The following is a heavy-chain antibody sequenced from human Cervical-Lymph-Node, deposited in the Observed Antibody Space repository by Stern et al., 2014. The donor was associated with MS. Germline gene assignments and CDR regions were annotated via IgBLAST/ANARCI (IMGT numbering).Heavy chain of an antibody. V-gene: IGHV1-3*04. CDR2: INTGNGNR. CDR3: ARTGTVVTSGYYYGMDV. J-gene: IGHJ6*02. CDR1: GYNFTDYG. Sequence: VQLVQSGAEVKKPGASVKVSCKTAGYNFTDYGIIWVRQAPGQRLEWMGWINTGNGNRRYSQKIQGRVTITRDTSASTAYMELSSLRSEDTAAYYCARTGTVVTSGYYYGMDVWGQGTTVTVSS. D-gene: IGHD4-23*01.